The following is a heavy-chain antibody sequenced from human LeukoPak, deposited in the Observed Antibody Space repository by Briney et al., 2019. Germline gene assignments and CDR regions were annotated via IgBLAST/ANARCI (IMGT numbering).Heavy chain of an antibody. CDR2: ISPDGSET. CDR1: GFTFSSSW. V-gene: IGHV3-7*01. J-gene: IGHJ4*02. Sequence: GGALGLSCAASGFTFSSSWMSLVRQAPGKGLEWVANISPDGSETNYVDSVKGPFTISRDNAKNSLYLQINSLRAEDTAVYYCARPRVPDSWGQGTLVIVSS. CDR3: ARPRVPDS.